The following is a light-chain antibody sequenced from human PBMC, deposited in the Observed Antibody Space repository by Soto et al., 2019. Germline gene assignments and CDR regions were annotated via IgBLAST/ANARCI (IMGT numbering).Light chain of an antibody. CDR2: DAS. Sequence: EIVLTQSPATLSLSPGERATLSCRASQSVSSYLAWYHQKPCQAPRLLIYDASNRATGIPARFSGSGSGTDFTLTISSLEPEDFAVYYCQQRSNCPLTFGGGTKVEIK. V-gene: IGKV3-11*01. CDR3: QQRSNCPLT. CDR1: QSVSSY. J-gene: IGKJ4*01.